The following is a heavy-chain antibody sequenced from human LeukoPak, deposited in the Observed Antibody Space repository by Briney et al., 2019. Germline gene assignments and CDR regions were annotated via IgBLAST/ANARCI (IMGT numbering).Heavy chain of an antibody. J-gene: IGHJ6*02. CDR3: ARDPSGTTIDNYYTLPKGMDV. D-gene: IGHD3-3*01. CDR2: TYSGGTT. Sequence: GGSLRLSCAASGFTVSNSYINWVRQAPGKGLEWISVTYSGGTTYYSESVKDRFVVSRDNSKNTLYLQMSSLTGEDTAIYFYARDPSGTTIDNYYTLPKGMDVWGQGTTVTVSS. CDR1: GFTVSNSY. V-gene: IGHV3-66*01.